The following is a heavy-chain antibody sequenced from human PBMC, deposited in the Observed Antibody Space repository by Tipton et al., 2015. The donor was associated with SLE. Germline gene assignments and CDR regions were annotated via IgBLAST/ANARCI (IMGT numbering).Heavy chain of an antibody. Sequence: TLSLTCTVSGVSVSSGGYYWNWIRQHPGKGLEWIGCIHSRGSTYYTPSLKSRLTMSVDTSNNQFSLGVTSVTAADTAVYYCARGGGSYYDYWGQGTLVTVSS. CDR2: IHSRGST. D-gene: IGHD1-26*01. V-gene: IGHV4-31*03. CDR3: ARGGGSYYDY. J-gene: IGHJ4*02. CDR1: GVSVSSGGYY.